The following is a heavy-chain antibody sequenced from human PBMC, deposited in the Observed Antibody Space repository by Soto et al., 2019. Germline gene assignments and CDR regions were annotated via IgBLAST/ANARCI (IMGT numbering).Heavy chain of an antibody. CDR3: ARGGQDFWSGPFDY. D-gene: IGHD3-3*01. Sequence: SETLSLTCTVSGGSISNYFCNWIRQPAGKGLEWIGRIDNSGSTNYNPSLKSRITMSADTSRNQFSLKLNSVTAADTAVYYCARGGQDFWSGPFDYWGQGALVTV. CDR2: IDNSGST. J-gene: IGHJ4*02. V-gene: IGHV4-4*07. CDR1: GGSISNYF.